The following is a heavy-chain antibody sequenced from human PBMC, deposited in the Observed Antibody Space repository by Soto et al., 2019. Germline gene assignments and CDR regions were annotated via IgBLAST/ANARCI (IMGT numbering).Heavy chain of an antibody. CDR2: ARNKVNGYII. CDR1: GFTFTDHY. V-gene: IGHV3-72*01. CDR3: ARLMGTSFDL. J-gene: IGHJ4*02. D-gene: IGHD2-8*01. Sequence: GGSLRLSCAASGFTFTDHYMDWVRQAPGEGLEWVGRARNKVNGYIIDYAASVKGRFIISRDDSKKSLYLQMNSLKTEDTAVYFRARLMGTSFDLWGQGTLVTVSS.